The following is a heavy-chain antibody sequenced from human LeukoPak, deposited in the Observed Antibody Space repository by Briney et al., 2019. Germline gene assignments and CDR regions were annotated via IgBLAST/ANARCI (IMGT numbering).Heavy chain of an antibody. Sequence: SETLSVTCTVSVGSISSGSYYWSRIRQPAGKGLEWIGRIYTSGSTNYNPSLKSRVTISVDTSKNQSSLKLSSVTAADTAIYYCATWGTTGFDYWGQGTLVTVSP. J-gene: IGHJ4*02. CDR3: ATWGTTGFDY. CDR1: VGSISSGSYY. V-gene: IGHV4-61*02. D-gene: IGHD1-1*01. CDR2: IYTSGST.